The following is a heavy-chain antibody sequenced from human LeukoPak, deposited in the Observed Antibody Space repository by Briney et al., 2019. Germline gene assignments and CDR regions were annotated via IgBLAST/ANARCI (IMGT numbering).Heavy chain of an antibody. CDR3: ARDSDYGDYFFDY. CDR1: GFTFSSYW. V-gene: IGHV3-7*01. Sequence: GGSLRLSCAASGFTFSSYWMSWVRQAPGKGLEWVANIKQDGSEKYYVDSVKGRFTISRDNAKNSLYLQINSLRAEDTAVYYCARDSDYGDYFFDYWGQGTLVTVSS. D-gene: IGHD4-17*01. J-gene: IGHJ4*02. CDR2: IKQDGSEK.